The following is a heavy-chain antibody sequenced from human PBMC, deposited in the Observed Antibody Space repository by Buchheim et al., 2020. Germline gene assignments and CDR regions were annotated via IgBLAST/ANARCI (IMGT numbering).Heavy chain of an antibody. Sequence: EVQLVESGGVVVQPGGSLRLSCAASGFTFDDYAMYWVRQAPGKGLEWVSLISWDGGSTYYAESVKGRFTVSRENSKKSLYLQMHSLRAEDAAFYYCAKDRGARRGYFDSWGQGTL. V-gene: IGHV3-43D*03. J-gene: IGHJ4*02. CDR1: GFTFDDYA. D-gene: IGHD1-26*01. CDR3: AKDRGARRGYFDS. CDR2: ISWDGGST.